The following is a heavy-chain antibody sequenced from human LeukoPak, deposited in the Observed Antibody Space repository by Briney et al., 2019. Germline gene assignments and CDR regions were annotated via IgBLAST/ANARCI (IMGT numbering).Heavy chain of an antibody. D-gene: IGHD3-22*01. CDR3: ARDKQYYDSSGYFDY. CDR2: ISSSSSYI. CDR1: GFTFSSYS. Sequence: GGSLRLSCAASGFTFSSYSMNWVRQAPGKGLEWVSSISSSSSYIYYADSVKGRFTIPRDNAKNSLYLQMNSLRAEDTAVYYCARDKQYYDSSGYFDYWGQGTLVTVSS. V-gene: IGHV3-21*01. J-gene: IGHJ4*02.